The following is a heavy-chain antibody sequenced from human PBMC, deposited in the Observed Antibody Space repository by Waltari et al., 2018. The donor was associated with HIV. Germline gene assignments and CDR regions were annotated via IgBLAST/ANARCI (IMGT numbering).Heavy chain of an antibody. CDR2: INQDGMEK. CDR3: AGEMPTIIGDAFDI. Sequence: EVQLVESGGGLVQPGGSLRLSCAASGFIFSNSWLNWVRQAPGKGLGWVANINQDGMEKYYVDSVKGRFTISRDNAKNSLYLQMNNLRAEDTAVYYCAGEMPTIIGDAFDIWGQGTMVTISS. CDR1: GFIFSNSW. D-gene: IGHD3-16*02. J-gene: IGHJ3*02. V-gene: IGHV3-7*01.